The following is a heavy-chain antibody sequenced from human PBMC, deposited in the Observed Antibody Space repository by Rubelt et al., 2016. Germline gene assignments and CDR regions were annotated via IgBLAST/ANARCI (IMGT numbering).Heavy chain of an antibody. CDR3: ARVGTAMAFDY. CDR2: IPIFGTA. J-gene: IGHJ4*02. D-gene: IGHD5-18*01. Sequence: IPIFGTANYAQKFQGRVTITADKSTSTAYMELRSLRSDDTAVYYCARVGTAMAFDYWGQGTLVTVSS. V-gene: IGHV1-69*06.